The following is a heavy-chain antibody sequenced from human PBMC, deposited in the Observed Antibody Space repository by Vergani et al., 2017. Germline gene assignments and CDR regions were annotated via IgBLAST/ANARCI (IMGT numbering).Heavy chain of an antibody. D-gene: IGHD3-10*01. V-gene: IGHV4-59*11. CDR1: FDSIRNLY. J-gene: IGHJ5*02. CDR2: IHYSENT. Sequence: QVQLQESGPGLVKSSETLSLTCSVSFDSIRNLYCNWIRQPPGKGLEWIGSIHYSENTNYNPSLKTRVTISVDTSKNQFSLTLTSVTAADTAVYYCARASYGSGNAPANWFDHWGQGILVTVSS. CDR3: ARASYGSGNAPANWFDH.